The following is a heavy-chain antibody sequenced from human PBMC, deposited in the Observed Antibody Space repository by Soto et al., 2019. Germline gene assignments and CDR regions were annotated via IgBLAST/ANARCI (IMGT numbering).Heavy chain of an antibody. CDR2: IYYSGST. V-gene: IGHV4-59*01. CDR1: GVSISSYY. Sequence: SETLSLTCTVSGVSISSYYWSWIRQPPGKGLEWIGYIYYSGSTNYNPSLKSRVTISVDTSKNQFSLKLSSVTAADTAVYYCAREGTVGNYYYYGMDVWGQGTTVTVSS. CDR3: AREGTVGNYYYYGMDV. J-gene: IGHJ6*02. D-gene: IGHD4-17*01.